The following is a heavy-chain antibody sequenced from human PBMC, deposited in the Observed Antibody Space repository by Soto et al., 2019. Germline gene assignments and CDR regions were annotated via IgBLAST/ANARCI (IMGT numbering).Heavy chain of an antibody. CDR2: VNPSGGYT. V-gene: IGHV1-46*01. D-gene: IGHD6-19*01. J-gene: IGHJ4*02. CDR1: GYSFTDYY. Sequence: SVKVSCKACGYSFTDYYIHWVRQAPGQGLEWMGTVNPSGGYTLYTPSLRSRVTISVDTSKNQFSLKLTSVAVADTATYFCARLQVAVPHYWGQGTLVTVSS. CDR3: ARLQVAVPHY.